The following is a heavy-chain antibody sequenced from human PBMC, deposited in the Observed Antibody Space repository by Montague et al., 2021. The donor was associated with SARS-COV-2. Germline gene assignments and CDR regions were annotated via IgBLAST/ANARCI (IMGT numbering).Heavy chain of an antibody. CDR1: GVSITSYY. Sequence: SETLSLTCSVSGVSITSYYWSWIRQPPGKGLEWIGYIYYSGSTNYSPSLKRRVRLSIDNPKNQFSLKLESLTAADTAVYYCVRDGGNWYYFDYWGQGALVTVSS. CDR2: IYYSGST. D-gene: IGHD3-16*01. V-gene: IGHV4-59*12. J-gene: IGHJ4*02. CDR3: VRDGGNWYYFDY.